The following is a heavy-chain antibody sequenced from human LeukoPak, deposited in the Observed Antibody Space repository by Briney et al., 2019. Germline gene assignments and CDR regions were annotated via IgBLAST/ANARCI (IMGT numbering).Heavy chain of an antibody. CDR1: GYTFTGYY. J-gene: IGHJ4*02. CDR2: INPNSGGT. CDR3: ATSTDYGSGSLSDY. Sequence: GASVKVSCKASGYTFTGYYMHWVRQAPGQGLEWMGWINPNSGGTNYAQKCQGRVTMTRDTSISTAYMELSRLRSDDTAVYYCATSTDYGSGSLSDYWGQGTLVTVSS. V-gene: IGHV1-2*02. D-gene: IGHD3-10*01.